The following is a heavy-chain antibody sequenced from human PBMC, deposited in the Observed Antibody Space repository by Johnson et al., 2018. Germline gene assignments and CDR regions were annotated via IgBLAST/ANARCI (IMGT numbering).Heavy chain of an antibody. CDR1: GGSFSDYY. Sequence: VQLQQWGAGLLKPSETLSLTCAVYGGSFSDYYWSWFRQAPGKGLEWVGFIRSNAYGGTTAYDASVKGRFTISRDDFKRLAYLQMDGLQSEDTAGYYGSRAYGVGDCYSGDYYYMDVGGKGTTVTVSS. CDR3: SRAYGVGDCYSGDYYYMDV. D-gene: IGHD2-21*02. CDR2: IRSNAYGGTT. V-gene: IGHV3-49*05. J-gene: IGHJ6*03.